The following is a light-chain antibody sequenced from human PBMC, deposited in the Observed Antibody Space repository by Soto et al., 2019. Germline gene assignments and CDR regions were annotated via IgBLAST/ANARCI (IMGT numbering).Light chain of an antibody. CDR1: QGLNTN. V-gene: IGKV1-9*01. CDR2: GAS. J-gene: IGKJ3*01. CDR3: QQSNNYFT. Sequence: IQLTQSPSSLSASVGDRVTITFRASQGLNTNLAWYQQKPGKAPSLLIYGASTLQKGVPSRFSGNGSGTDFTLTISSLQPEDLATYYCQQSNNYFTFGPGTKVDI.